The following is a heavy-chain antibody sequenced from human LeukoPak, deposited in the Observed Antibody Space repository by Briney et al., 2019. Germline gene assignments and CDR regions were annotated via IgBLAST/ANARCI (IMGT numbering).Heavy chain of an antibody. J-gene: IGHJ4*02. V-gene: IGHV4-59*08. CDR1: GDSISLYY. CDR3: ARRAFSSGYYYFDY. D-gene: IGHD3-22*01. CDR2: IYYTGST. Sequence: SETLSLTCTVSGDSISLYYWSWIRQPPGKGLEWIGYIYYTGSTKSNPSPKSRVTISVDTSKNQFSLKLSSVTAADTAVYYCARRAFSSGYYYFDYWGQGTLVTVSS.